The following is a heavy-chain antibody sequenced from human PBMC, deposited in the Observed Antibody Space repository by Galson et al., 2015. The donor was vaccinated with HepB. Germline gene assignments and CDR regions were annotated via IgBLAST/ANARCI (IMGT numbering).Heavy chain of an antibody. Sequence: SETLSLTCSVSGGSISIYYWSWIRQPPGKGLEWIGFTYYSGSATYNPSLKSRVTMSMDTSKNQFSLKLSSLTAADTAVYYSARPQGVVRGPFPGSDPFTIWGQGTMVTVSS. V-gene: IGHV4-59*08. J-gene: IGHJ3*02. CDR1: GGSISIYY. CDR3: ARPQGVVRGPFPGSDPFTI. CDR2: TYYSGSA. D-gene: IGHD4-23*01.